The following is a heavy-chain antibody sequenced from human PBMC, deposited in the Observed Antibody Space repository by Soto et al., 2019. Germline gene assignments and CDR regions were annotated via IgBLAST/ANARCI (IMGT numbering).Heavy chain of an antibody. Sequence: SETLSLTCTVSGDSISSADYYWSWIRQTPGKGLEWIGHLFYSGTTYYNPSLKSRLTISVDTSKNHFPLRLTSVTAADTAVYYCARDLWVEPELYYYGMDVWGQGTTVTVSS. CDR2: LFYSGTT. CDR3: ARDLWVEPELYYYGMDV. D-gene: IGHD1-1*01. CDR1: GDSISSADYY. V-gene: IGHV4-30-4*01. J-gene: IGHJ6*02.